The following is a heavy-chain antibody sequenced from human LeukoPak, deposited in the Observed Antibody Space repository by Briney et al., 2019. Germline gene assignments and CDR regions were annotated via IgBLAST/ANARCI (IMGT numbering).Heavy chain of an antibody. CDR3: ASLRYFDWLLYMGLDY. Sequence: SETLSLTCAVYGGSFSDYWSWIRQPPGKGLEWIGEINHSGSTDYNPSLKSRVTISIDTSKNQFSLRLSSVTAADTAVYYCASLRYFDWLLYMGLDYWGQGTLVTVSS. V-gene: IGHV4-34*01. CDR2: INHSGST. D-gene: IGHD3-9*01. CDR1: GGSFSDY. J-gene: IGHJ4*02.